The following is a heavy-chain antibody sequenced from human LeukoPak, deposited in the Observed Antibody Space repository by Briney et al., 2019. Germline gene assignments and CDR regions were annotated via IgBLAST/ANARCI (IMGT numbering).Heavy chain of an antibody. D-gene: IGHD4-17*01. CDR1: GSTFTGYY. Sequence: ASVKVSCKASGSTFTGYYMHWVRQAPGQGFEWMGWINPNSGGTNYAQKFQGRVTMTRDTSISTAYMELSRLRSDDTAVYYCARPLDYGDYLWGQGTLVTVSS. J-gene: IGHJ5*02. CDR3: ARPLDYGDYL. V-gene: IGHV1-2*02. CDR2: INPNSGGT.